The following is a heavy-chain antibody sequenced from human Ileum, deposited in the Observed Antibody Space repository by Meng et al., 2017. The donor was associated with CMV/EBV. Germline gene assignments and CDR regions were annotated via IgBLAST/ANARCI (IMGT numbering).Heavy chain of an antibody. D-gene: IGHD3-10*01. CDR1: GFTLSDYY. CDR2: ITTSDDT. Sequence: GGSLRLSCAGSGFTLSDYYMSWIRQAPGKGMEWVSYITTSDDTFYADSAKGRFTISRDNVKNSLYLQMNTLRAEDTAVYYCAREAKSYSGSGNSSAFDNWGQGTLVTGSS. CDR3: AREAKSYSGSGNSSAFDN. V-gene: IGHV3-11*01. J-gene: IGHJ4*02.